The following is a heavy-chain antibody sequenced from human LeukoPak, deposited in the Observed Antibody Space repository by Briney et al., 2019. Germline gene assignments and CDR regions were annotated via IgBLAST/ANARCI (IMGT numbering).Heavy chain of an antibody. CDR1: GSIFRDYA. CDR2: ISDNGGGP. Sequence: PGGSLRLSCVVSGSIFRDYAMSWVRQAPGEGLEWVAGISDNGGGPYYADSLKGRFTISRDNSKNILYLQMNSLRAEDTAVYYCAKEIGRLGVPLYDYWGRGTLVTASS. J-gene: IGHJ4*02. D-gene: IGHD3/OR15-3a*01. CDR3: AKEIGRLGVPLYDY. V-gene: IGHV3-23*01.